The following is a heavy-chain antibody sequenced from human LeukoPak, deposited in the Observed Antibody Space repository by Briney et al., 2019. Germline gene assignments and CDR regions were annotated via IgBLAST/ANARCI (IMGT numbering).Heavy chain of an antibody. J-gene: IGHJ4*02. CDR3: ARRNIYDIAAAENDY. CDR1: GGSISSSSYY. CDR2: IYYSGST. Sequence: SETLSLTCTVSGGSISSSSYYWGWIRQPPGKGLEWIGSIYYSGSTYYNPSLKSRVTISVDTSKNQFSLKLSSATAADAAVYYCARRNIYDIAAAENDYWGQGTLVTVSS. D-gene: IGHD6-13*01. V-gene: IGHV4-39*01.